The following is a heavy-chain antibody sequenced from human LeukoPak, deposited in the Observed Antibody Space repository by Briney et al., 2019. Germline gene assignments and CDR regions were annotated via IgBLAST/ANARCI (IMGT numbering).Heavy chain of an antibody. V-gene: IGHV4-34*01. Sequence: SETLSLTCAVYGGSFSGYYWSWIRQPPGKGLEWIGEINHSGSTNYNPSLKGRVTISVDTSKNLFSLRLNSVTAADTAVYYCARLDDYWGQGTLVTVSS. CDR3: ARLDDY. CDR1: GGSFSGYY. J-gene: IGHJ4*02. CDR2: INHSGST.